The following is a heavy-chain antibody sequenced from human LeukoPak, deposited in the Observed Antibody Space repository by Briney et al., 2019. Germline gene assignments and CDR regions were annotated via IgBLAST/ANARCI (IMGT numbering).Heavy chain of an antibody. D-gene: IGHD3-10*01. CDR2: IRQDGNEK. Sequence: GGSLRLSCAASGFTLSTFWMSWVRQAPGKGLEWVANIRQDGNEKYYVDSLKGRFTISRDNAKNSLYLQMNSLRAEDTAVYYCARRGGKYYGSGSRRDFNWYFDLWGRGTLLTVSS. CDR3: ARRGGKYYGSGSRRDFNWYFDL. V-gene: IGHV3-7*03. J-gene: IGHJ2*01. CDR1: GFTLSTFW.